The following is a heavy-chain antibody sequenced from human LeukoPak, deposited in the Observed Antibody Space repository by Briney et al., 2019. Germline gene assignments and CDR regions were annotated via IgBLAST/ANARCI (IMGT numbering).Heavy chain of an antibody. V-gene: IGHV1-24*01. CDR3: AIGGTMVRGVIITSNWFDP. J-gene: IGHJ5*02. Sequence: AAVKVSCKVSGYTLTELSMHWVRQAPGKGIEWMGGFDPEDGETIYAQKFQGRVTMTEDTSTDTAYMELSSLRSEDTAVYYCAIGGTMVRGVIITSNWFDPWGQGTLVTVSS. CDR1: GYTLTELS. D-gene: IGHD3-10*01. CDR2: FDPEDGET.